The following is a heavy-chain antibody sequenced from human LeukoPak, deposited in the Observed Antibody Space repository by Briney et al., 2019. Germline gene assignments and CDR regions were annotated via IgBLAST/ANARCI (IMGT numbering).Heavy chain of an antibody. CDR1: GGSISSGDYY. Sequence: SQTLSLTXTVSGGSISSGDYYWSWISQPPGKGLEWIGYIYYSGSTYYNPSLKSRVTISVDTSKNQFSLKLSSVTAADTAVYYCARDRVVTTNYFDYWGQGTLVTVSS. D-gene: IGHD2-21*02. V-gene: IGHV4-30-4*08. CDR2: IYYSGST. J-gene: IGHJ4*02. CDR3: ARDRVVTTNYFDY.